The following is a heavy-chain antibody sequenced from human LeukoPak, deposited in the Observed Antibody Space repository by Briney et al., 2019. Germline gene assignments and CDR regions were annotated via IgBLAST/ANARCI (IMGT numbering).Heavy chain of an antibody. V-gene: IGHV3-33*08. CDR3: ARDRRPQWLVGYYFDY. CDR1: GFTVSSNY. Sequence: PGGSLRLSCAASGFTVSSNYMSWVRQAPGKGLEWVAVIWYDGSNKYYADSVKGRFTISRDNSKNTLYLQMNSLRAEDTAVYYCARDRRPQWLVGYYFDYWGQGTLVTVSS. J-gene: IGHJ4*02. CDR2: IWYDGSNK. D-gene: IGHD6-19*01.